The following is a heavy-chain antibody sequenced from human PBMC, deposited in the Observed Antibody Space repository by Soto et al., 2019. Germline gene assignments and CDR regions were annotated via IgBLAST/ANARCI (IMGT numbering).Heavy chain of an antibody. Sequence: QVQLVESGGGLVKPGGSLRLSCAASGFTFSDYYMSWIRQAPGKGLEWVSYISSSSSYTNYADSVKGRFTISRDNAKNTLYLQMSGLRAEDAAVYYCARGIAAAGDYYYYYGMDVWGEGTTVTVSS. CDR2: ISSSSSYT. CDR3: ARGIAAAGDYYYYYGMDV. CDR1: GFTFSDYY. V-gene: IGHV3-11*05. J-gene: IGHJ6*04. D-gene: IGHD6-13*01.